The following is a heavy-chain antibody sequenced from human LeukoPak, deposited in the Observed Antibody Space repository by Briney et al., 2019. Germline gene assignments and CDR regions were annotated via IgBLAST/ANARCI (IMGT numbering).Heavy chain of an antibody. D-gene: IGHD3-22*01. CDR3: AREYYDSSGYYKPPYYYGMDV. CDR2: INPSGGST. Sequence: ASVKVSCKASGYTFTSYYMHWVRQAPGQGLEWMGTINPSGGSTSYAQKFQGRVTMTRDTSTSTVYMELSSLRSEDTAVYYSAREYYDSSGYYKPPYYYGMDVWGQGTTVTVSS. V-gene: IGHV1-46*01. J-gene: IGHJ6*02. CDR1: GYTFTSYY.